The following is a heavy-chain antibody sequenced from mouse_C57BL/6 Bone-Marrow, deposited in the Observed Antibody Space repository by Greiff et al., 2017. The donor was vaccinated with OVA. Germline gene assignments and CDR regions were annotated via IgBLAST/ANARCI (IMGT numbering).Heavy chain of an antibody. J-gene: IGHJ2*01. D-gene: IGHD2-2*01. V-gene: IGHV5-17*01. CDR2: ISSGSSTI. Sequence: EVMLVESGGGLVKPGGSLKLSCAASGFTFSDYGMHWVRQAPEKGLEWVAYISSGSSTIYYADTVKGRFTISRDNAKNTLFLQMTSLRSEDTAMYYCAIWLRRRGDYWGQGTTLTVSS. CDR3: AIWLRRRGDY. CDR1: GFTFSDYG.